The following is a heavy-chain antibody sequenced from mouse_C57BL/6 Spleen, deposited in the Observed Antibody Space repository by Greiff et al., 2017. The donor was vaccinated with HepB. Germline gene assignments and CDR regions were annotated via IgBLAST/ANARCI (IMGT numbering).Heavy chain of an antibody. D-gene: IGHD1-1*01. CDR2: ISSGSSTI. Sequence: EVNLVESGGGLVKPGGSLKLSCAASGFTFSDYGMHWVRQAPEKGLEWVAYISSGSSTIYYADTVKGRFTISRDNAKNTLFLQMTSLRSEDTAMYYCARSYYYGSIHYYAMDYWGQGTSVTVSS. CDR3: ARSYYYGSIHYYAMDY. V-gene: IGHV5-17*01. CDR1: GFTFSDYG. J-gene: IGHJ4*01.